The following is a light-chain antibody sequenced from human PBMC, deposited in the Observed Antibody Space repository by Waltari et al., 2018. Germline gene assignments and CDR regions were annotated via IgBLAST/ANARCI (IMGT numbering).Light chain of an antibody. Sequence: QSALTQPAPVSGSPGQSITISCTGTRPDVGASNLVPWYQQSPGKPPKLISYDALKRPSGVSSRFSGSKSGNTASLTISGLQADDEALYFCCSYAGSTTSYVVFGGGTRLTVL. J-gene: IGLJ2*01. V-gene: IGLV2-23*01. CDR1: RPDVGASNL. CDR3: CSYAGSTTSYVV. CDR2: DAL.